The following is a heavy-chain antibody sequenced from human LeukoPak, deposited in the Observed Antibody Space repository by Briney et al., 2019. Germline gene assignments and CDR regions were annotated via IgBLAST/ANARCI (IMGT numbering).Heavy chain of an antibody. CDR1: GFTFDDYA. D-gene: IGHD2-15*01. V-gene: IGHV3-43*02. CDR2: INGDGGIT. Sequence: GGSLRLSCAASGFTFDDYAMHWVRQAPGKGLEWVSLINGDGGITYYADSVKGRFTISRDNSKNSLYMEMNSLRTEDTAFYYCAKSQSLYCSGGNCYSIALDYWGQGTLVTVSS. J-gene: IGHJ4*02. CDR3: AKSQSLYCSGGNCYSIALDY.